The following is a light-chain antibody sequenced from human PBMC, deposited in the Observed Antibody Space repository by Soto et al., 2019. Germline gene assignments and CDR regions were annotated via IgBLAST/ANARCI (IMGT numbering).Light chain of an antibody. CDR1: QSITNNY. J-gene: IGKJ4*01. CDR3: QQYGYLVT. Sequence: EIVLTQSPGTLSLSPGERATLSCRASQSITNNYLAWYQQKPGRAHRLLIYGASSRATGIPDRFSGSGSGTDFTLTISWLEPEDLAMYYCQQYGYLVTFGEGTKVEIK. V-gene: IGKV3-20*01. CDR2: GAS.